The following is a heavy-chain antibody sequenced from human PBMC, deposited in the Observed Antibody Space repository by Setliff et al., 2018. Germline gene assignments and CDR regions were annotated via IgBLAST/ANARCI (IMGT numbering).Heavy chain of an antibody. J-gene: IGHJ4*02. CDR2: IYVTEST. CDR1: GDSISNYY. Sequence: SETLSLTCTVSGDSISNYYWNWIRQPAGKGLEWIGRIYVTESTKYNPSLKSRVTLSIDTSKNQFSLKLSSVTAADAALYYCAASRAYTGAVEEWFLPKTFDFWGQGSPVTLSS. D-gene: IGHD3-10*01. V-gene: IGHV4-4*07. CDR3: AASRAYTGAVEEWFLPKTFDF.